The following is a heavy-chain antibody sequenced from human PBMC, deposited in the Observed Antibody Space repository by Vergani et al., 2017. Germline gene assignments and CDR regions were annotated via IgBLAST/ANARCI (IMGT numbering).Heavy chain of an antibody. CDR3: ARDSGIAAAGTRGXFNY. CDR2: INAGNGNT. J-gene: IGHJ4*02. CDR1: GYTFTSYA. V-gene: IGHV1-3*01. D-gene: IGHD6-13*01. Sequence: QVQLVQSGAEVKKPGASVKVSCKASGYTFTSYAMHWVRQAPGQRLEWMGWINAGNGNTKYSQKFQGRVTITRDTSASTAYMELSSLRSEDTAVYYCARDSGIAAAGTRGXFNYWGQGTLVTVSS.